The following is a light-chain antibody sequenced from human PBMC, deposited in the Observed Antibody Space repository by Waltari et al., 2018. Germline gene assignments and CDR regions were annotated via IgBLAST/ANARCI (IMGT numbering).Light chain of an antibody. CDR1: NIATKS. V-gene: IGLV3-21*02. J-gene: IGLJ2*01. Sequence: SYVLTQPPSVSVAPRQTARLSCGGNNIATKSVHWYQQKAGRAPILVVYDVSDRPSGIPERFSGSSSGNTATLAIRGVEAGDEADYFCQVWDNNSVFFGGGTKLTVL. CDR3: QVWDNNSVF. CDR2: DVS.